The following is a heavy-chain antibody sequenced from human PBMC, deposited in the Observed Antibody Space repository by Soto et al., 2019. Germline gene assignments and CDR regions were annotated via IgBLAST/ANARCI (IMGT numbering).Heavy chain of an antibody. CDR1: GFTFSSYE. V-gene: IGHV3-48*03. CDR3: ARKPVPPVGGMDV. Sequence: EVQLVESGGGLVQPGGSLRLSCAASGFTFSSYEMNWVRQAPGQGLEWVSYISSSGSTIYYADSVKGRFTISRDNAKNSLYLQMNSLRAEDTAVYYCARKPVPPVGGMDVWGQGTTVTVSS. J-gene: IGHJ6*02. CDR2: ISSSGSTI. D-gene: IGHD1-26*01.